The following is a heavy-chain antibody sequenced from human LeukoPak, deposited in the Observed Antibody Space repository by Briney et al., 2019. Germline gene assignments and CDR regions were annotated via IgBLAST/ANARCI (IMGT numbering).Heavy chain of an antibody. CDR1: GGSFSGYY. J-gene: IGHJ5*02. Sequence: PSETLSLTCAVYGGSFSGYYWSWIRQPPGKGLEWIGEINHSGSTNYNSSLKSRVTISVDTSKNHFSLKLSSVTAADTAVYYCTTRPDIAATGPGWFDPWGQGTLVTVSS. CDR3: TTRPDIAATGPGWFDP. V-gene: IGHV4-34*01. CDR2: INHSGST. D-gene: IGHD6-13*01.